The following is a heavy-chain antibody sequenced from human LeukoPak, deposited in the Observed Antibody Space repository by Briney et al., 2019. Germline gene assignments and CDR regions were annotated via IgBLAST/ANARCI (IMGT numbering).Heavy chain of an antibody. J-gene: IGHJ4*02. Sequence: GGSLRLSCAASGFTFSSYAMHWVRQAPGKGLEYVSAISSNGGSTYYANSVKGRFTISRDNSKNTLYLQMGSLRAEDMAVYYCARDGIRGYSYGYVDYWGQGTLVTVSS. CDR3: ARDGIRGYSYGYVDY. V-gene: IGHV3-64*01. CDR2: ISSNGGST. D-gene: IGHD5-18*01. CDR1: GFTFSSYA.